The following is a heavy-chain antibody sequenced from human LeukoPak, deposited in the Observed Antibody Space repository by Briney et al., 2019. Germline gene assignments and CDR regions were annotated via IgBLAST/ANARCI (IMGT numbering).Heavy chain of an antibody. V-gene: IGHV1-3*03. CDR3: AREALSADIVHQKFNWFDP. Sequence: ASVKVSCKASGYTFTNYAIHWVRQAPGQRLEWMGWINAANGNTKYSQEFQDRVNITRDTSASTVYMELSSLRSEDMAVYYCAREALSADIVHQKFNWFDPWGQGTLVTVFS. CDR2: INAANGNT. D-gene: IGHD2-15*01. J-gene: IGHJ5*02. CDR1: GYTFTNYA.